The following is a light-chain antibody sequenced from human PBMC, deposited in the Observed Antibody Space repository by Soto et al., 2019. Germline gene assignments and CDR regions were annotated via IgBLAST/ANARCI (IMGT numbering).Light chain of an antibody. CDR1: QNINTY. CDR3: QQSYSTWT. Sequence: DIQMTQSPSSLSASVGDRVTITCRASQNINTYLNWYQQKPGKAPKLLIYAASSLQSGVPSRFSGSGSGTDFTLTISSLQPEDFATYYCQQSYSTWTF. CDR2: AAS. J-gene: IGKJ1*01. V-gene: IGKV1-39*01.